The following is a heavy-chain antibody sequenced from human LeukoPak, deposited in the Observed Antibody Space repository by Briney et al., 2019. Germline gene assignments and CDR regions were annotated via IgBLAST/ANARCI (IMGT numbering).Heavy chain of an antibody. Sequence: GGSLRLSCAASGFTFSSYAMSCVRQAPGKGLEWVSAISGGGGSTYYADSVKGRFTISRDNSRNTLYLQMNSLRAEDTAVYYCAKDLTSGGSLFDYWGQGTLVTVSS. D-gene: IGHD2-15*01. CDR3: AKDLTSGGSLFDY. CDR2: ISGGGGST. J-gene: IGHJ4*02. V-gene: IGHV3-23*01. CDR1: GFTFSSYA.